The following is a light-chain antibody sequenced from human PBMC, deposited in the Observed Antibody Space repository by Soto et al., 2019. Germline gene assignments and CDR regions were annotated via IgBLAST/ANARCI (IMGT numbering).Light chain of an antibody. V-gene: IGKV3-11*01. J-gene: IGKJ4*01. CDR1: QSVSSY. CDR3: EQRSNWPLT. Sequence: EIVLTQSPATLSLSPGERATLSCRASQSVSSYLAWYQQKPGQAPRLLIYDASNRATGIPARFSGSGSGTDFSPTISSHDPDDFAVYYCEQRSNWPLTFGGGTKVEIK. CDR2: DAS.